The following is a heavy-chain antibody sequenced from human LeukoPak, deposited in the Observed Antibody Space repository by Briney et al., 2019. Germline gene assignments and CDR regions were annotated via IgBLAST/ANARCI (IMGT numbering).Heavy chain of an antibody. CDR1: GGSFSGYY. D-gene: IGHD6-6*01. Sequence: SETLSLTCAVYGGSFSGYYWSWIRQPPGKGLEWIGEINHSGSTNYNPSLKSRVTISVDTSKNQVSLRLRSVTAADTAVYYCARVLRNRSSGTRFDVFDIWGQGTMVTVSS. CDR3: ARVLRNRSSGTRFDVFDI. V-gene: IGHV4-34*01. CDR2: INHSGST. J-gene: IGHJ3*02.